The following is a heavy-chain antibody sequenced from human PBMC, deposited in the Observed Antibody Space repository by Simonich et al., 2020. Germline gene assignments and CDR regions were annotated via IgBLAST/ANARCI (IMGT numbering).Heavy chain of an antibody. J-gene: IGHJ2*01. CDR3: AHKVGYFDL. CDR1: GFSLSTSGVG. Sequence: QITLKESGPTLVKPTQTITLTCTFSGFSLSTSGVGVGWIRQPPGKALEWLALIYWDDDKRYSQSLKSRLTNTKDTSKNQVFLTMTNMDPVDTATYYCAHKVGYFDLWGRGTLVTVSS. V-gene: IGHV2-5*02. CDR2: IYWDDDK.